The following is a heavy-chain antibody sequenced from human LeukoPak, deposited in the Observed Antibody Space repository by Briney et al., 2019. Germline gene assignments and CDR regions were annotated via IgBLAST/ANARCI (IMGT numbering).Heavy chain of an antibody. CDR2: ISSSSSYI. J-gene: IGHJ6*02. Sequence: GGSLRLSCAASGFTFSSYSMNWVRQAPGKGLEWGSSISSSSSYIYYADSVKGRFTISRDNAKNSLYLQMNSLRAEDTAVYYCARGYMVRGSVPYGMDVWGQGTTVTVSS. D-gene: IGHD3-10*01. CDR3: ARGYMVRGSVPYGMDV. CDR1: GFTFSSYS. V-gene: IGHV3-21*01.